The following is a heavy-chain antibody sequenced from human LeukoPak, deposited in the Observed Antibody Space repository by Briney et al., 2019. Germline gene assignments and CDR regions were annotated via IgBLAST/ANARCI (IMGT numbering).Heavy chain of an antibody. CDR2: ISYDGSNK. CDR3: ATQRPIYGDYGGY. D-gene: IGHD4-17*01. Sequence: GGSLRLSCAASGFTFSSYAMHWVRQAPGKGLEWVAVISYDGSNKYYADSVKGRFTISRDNSKNTLYLQMNSLRAEDTAVYYCATQRPIYGDYGGYWGQGTLVTVSS. V-gene: IGHV3-30-3*01. J-gene: IGHJ4*02. CDR1: GFTFSSYA.